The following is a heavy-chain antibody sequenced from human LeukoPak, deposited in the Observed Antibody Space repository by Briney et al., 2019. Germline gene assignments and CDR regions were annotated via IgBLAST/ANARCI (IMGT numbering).Heavy chain of an antibody. CDR3: ARDRTLNKVSPSGFDP. J-gene: IGHJ5*02. CDR1: GVSISSSNW. V-gene: IGHV4-4*02. D-gene: IGHD1/OR15-1a*01. CDR2: IYHSGST. Sequence: SETLSLTCAGSGVSISSSNWWSWVRQPPGKGLEWIGEIYHSGSTNYNPSLKSRVTISVDKSKNQFSLKLSSVTAADTAVYYCARDRTLNKVSPSGFDPWGQGTLVTVSS.